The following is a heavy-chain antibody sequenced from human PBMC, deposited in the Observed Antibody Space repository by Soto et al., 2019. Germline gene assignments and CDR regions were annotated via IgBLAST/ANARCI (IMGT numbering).Heavy chain of an antibody. D-gene: IGHD2-8*01. V-gene: IGHV5-51*01. CDR1: GYSFNRYW. CDR2: IYPGDSDT. CDR3: ARQQCYMATINNDAFDI. J-gene: IGHJ3*02. Sequence: PGESLKISCKGSGYSFNRYWIAWVRQMPGQGPEWMGIIYPGDSDTTYSSSFQGQATISADKTISTVYLQLSSLKASDTAMYYCARQQCYMATINNDAFDIWGQGTMVTVSS.